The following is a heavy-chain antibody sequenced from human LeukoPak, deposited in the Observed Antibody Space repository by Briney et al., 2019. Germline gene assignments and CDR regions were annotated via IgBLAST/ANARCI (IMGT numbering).Heavy chain of an antibody. V-gene: IGHV1-18*01. J-gene: IGHJ4*02. D-gene: IGHD3-22*01. Sequence: GASVKVSCKASGYTFTSYGISWVRQAPGQGLEWMGWISAYNGNTNYAQKLQGRVTMTTDTSTSTAYMELRSLRSDDTAVYYCASVYYYDSSGYPYYFDYWGQGTLVTVSS. CDR2: ISAYNGNT. CDR3: ASVYYYDSSGYPYYFDY. CDR1: GYTFTSYG.